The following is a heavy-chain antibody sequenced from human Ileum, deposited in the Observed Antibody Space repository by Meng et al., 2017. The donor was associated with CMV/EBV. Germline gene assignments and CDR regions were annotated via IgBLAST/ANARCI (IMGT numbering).Heavy chain of an antibody. CDR1: GYTFTSYD. CDR3: GRGRILVGPSVVSSVYYYYGLDV. V-gene: IGHV1-18*01. D-gene: IGHD2-21*01. J-gene: IGHJ6*02. Sequence: ASVKVSCKASGYTFTSYDINWVRQAPGQGLEWMGWISPFNGDTKYAQKYQGRVTMTTDTSTGTAFMELRSLRSDDTAVYYCGRGRILVGPSVVSSVYYYYGLDVWGQGTTVTVSS. CDR2: ISPFNGDT.